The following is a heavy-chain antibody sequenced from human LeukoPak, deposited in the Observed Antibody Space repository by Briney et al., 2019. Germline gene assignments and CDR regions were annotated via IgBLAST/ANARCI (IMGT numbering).Heavy chain of an antibody. V-gene: IGHV3-23*01. J-gene: IGHJ4*02. CDR2: ISGSGTGT. Sequence: GGSLRLSCAASGFTFSTYAMNWVRQAPGKGLEWVSTISGSGTGTYYADSVKGRFTISRDNSKNTLYLQMNSLRAEDTALYYCAKDASRGTYSYGSSDSWGQGTLVTVSS. CDR1: GFTFSTYA. D-gene: IGHD5-18*01. CDR3: AKDASRGTYSYGSSDS.